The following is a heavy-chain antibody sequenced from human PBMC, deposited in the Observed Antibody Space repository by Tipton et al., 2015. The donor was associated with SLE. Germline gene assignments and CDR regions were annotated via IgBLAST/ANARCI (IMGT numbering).Heavy chain of an antibody. V-gene: IGHV3-74*01. J-gene: IGHJ3*02. CDR2: INSDGSST. Sequence: SLRLSCAASGFTFSSYWMHWVRQAPGKGLVWVSRINSDGSSTSYADSVKGRFTISRDNAKNSLYLQMNSLRAEDTAVYYCARDGSGASAFDIWGQGTMVTVSS. CDR1: GFTFSSYW. CDR3: ARDGSGASAFDI. D-gene: IGHD2-15*01.